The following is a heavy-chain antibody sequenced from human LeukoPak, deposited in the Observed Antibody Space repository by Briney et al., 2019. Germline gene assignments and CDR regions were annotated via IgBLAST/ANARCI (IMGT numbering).Heavy chain of an antibody. CDR1: GYTFTGYY. CDR3: GRDRGVDYCSGGCCSHYYYYMDV. V-gene: IGHV1-2*02. Sequence: GASVKVSCTASGYTFTGYYLYWVRQAPGHGLEWMGWIYPNSGGTKYAQKFQGRVTMTRDTSISTAYMELSRRRADDTALYYCGRDRGVDYCSGGCCSHYYYYMDVWGKGTTVTISS. J-gene: IGHJ6*03. CDR2: IYPNSGGT. D-gene: IGHD2-15*01.